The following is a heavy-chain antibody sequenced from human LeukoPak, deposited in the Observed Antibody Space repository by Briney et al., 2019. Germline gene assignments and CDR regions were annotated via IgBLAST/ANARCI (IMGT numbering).Heavy chain of an antibody. Sequence: PGGSLRLSCAASGFTFSSYAMHWVRQAPGKGLEWVAVISYDGSNKYYADSVKGRFTISRDNSKNTLYLQMNSLRAEDTAVYYCARENLGYGGAFDIWGQGTMVTVSS. D-gene: IGHD5-12*01. J-gene: IGHJ3*02. CDR1: GFTFSSYA. CDR2: ISYDGSNK. V-gene: IGHV3-30-3*01. CDR3: ARENLGYGGAFDI.